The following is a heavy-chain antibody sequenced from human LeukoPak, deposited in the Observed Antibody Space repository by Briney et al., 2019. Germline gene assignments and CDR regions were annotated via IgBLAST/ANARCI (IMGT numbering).Heavy chain of an antibody. CDR3: ARHRHIAAAGTAPQRAGDY. J-gene: IGHJ4*02. CDR2: IYYSGST. CDR1: GGSISSSSYY. Sequence: PSETLSLTCTVSGGSISSSSYYWGWIRQPPGKGLEWIGSIYYSGSTYYNPSLKSRVTISVDTSKNQFSLKLSSVTAADAAVYYCARHRHIAAAGTAPQRAGDYWGQGTLVTVSS. V-gene: IGHV4-39*01. D-gene: IGHD6-13*01.